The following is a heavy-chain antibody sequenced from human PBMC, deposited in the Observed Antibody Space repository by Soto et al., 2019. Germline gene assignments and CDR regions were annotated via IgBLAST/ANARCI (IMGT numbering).Heavy chain of an antibody. CDR3: ARDEGPYGSGVLYYGMDV. CDR1: GGTFSSYA. J-gene: IGHJ6*02. V-gene: IGHV1-69*13. D-gene: IGHD3-10*01. Sequence: EASVKVSCKASGGTFSSYAISWVRQAPGQGLEWMGGIIPIFGTANYAQKFQGRVTITADESTSTAYMELSSLRSEDTAVYYCARDEGPYGSGVLYYGMDVWGQGTTVTVSS. CDR2: IIPIFGTA.